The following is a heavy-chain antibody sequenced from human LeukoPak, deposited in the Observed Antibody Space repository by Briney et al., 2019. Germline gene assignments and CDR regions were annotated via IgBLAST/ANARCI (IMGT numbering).Heavy chain of an antibody. CDR3: ARSYYYDSSGYLDY. CDR2: IYYSGST. CDR1: GGSISSGGYY. J-gene: IGHJ4*02. V-gene: IGHV4-31*03. D-gene: IGHD3-22*01. Sequence: PSETLSPTCTVSGGSISSGGYYWSWIRQHPGKGLEWIGYIYYSGSTYYNPSLKSRVTISVDTSKNQFSLKLSSVTAADTAVYYCARSYYYDSSGYLDYWGQGTLVTVSS.